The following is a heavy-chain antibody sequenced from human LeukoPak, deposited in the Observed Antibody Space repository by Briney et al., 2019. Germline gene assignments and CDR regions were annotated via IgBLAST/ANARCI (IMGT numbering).Heavy chain of an antibody. D-gene: IGHD6-19*01. CDR1: GFTFSSYA. J-gene: IGHJ4*02. CDR3: AKLSSGWSLAGDY. Sequence: GGSLRLSCAASGFTFSSYAMHWVRQAPGKGLEWVAVTSHDETTKYYADSVKGRFTISRDNSKNTLYLQMNSLRAEDTAVYYCAKLSSGWSLAGDYWGQGTLVTVSS. V-gene: IGHV3-30*04. CDR2: TSHDETTK.